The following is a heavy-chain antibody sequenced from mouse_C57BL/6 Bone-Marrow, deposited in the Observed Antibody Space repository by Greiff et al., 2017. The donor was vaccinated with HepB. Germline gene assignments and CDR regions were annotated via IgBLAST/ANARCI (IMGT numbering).Heavy chain of an antibody. CDR1: GYTFTSYW. V-gene: IGHV1-50*01. CDR3: ARGRLDYDGDWYFDV. D-gene: IGHD2-4*01. J-gene: IGHJ1*03. Sequence: QVQLQQPGAELVKPGASVKLSCKASGYTFTSYWMQWVKQRPGQGLEWIGEIDPSDSYTNYNQKFKGKATLTVDTSSSTAYMQLSSLTSEDSAVYYCARGRLDYDGDWYFDVWGTGTTVTVSS. CDR2: IDPSDSYT.